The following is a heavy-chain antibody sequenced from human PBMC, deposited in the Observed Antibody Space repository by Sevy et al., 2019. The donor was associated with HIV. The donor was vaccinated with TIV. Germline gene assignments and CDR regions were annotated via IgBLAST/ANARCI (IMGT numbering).Heavy chain of an antibody. V-gene: IGHV4-61*01. CDR1: GVSITSGNSY. J-gene: IGHJ4*02. CDR3: ARGLNYYVSGSFDY. Sequence: SETLSLTCSVSGVSITSGNSYWSWIRQPPGKGLEWIGYIFYNGNTNYNPTLESRVTMSVDTSKSQFSLSLRSVTAADTAVYYCARGLNYYVSGSFDYWGQGTLVTVSS. CDR2: IFYNGNT. D-gene: IGHD3-10*01.